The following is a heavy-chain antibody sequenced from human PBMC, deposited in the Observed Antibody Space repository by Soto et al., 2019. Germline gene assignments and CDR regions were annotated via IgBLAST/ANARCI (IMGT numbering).Heavy chain of an antibody. V-gene: IGHV1-3*01. D-gene: IGHD1-20*01. J-gene: IGHJ6*02. CDR3: ARRGITGTHNYYYGLDV. Sequence: QVHLVQSGAEVRKPGASVRISCEASGYTFTDYAIHWVRQAPGQRPEWMGWINAANGNIKSSRHFRDRATLTIDTSASTAYMDLTSLRSEDTAVYFCARRGITGTHNYYYGLDVWGQGTAVTVSS. CDR2: INAANGNI. CDR1: GYTFTDYA.